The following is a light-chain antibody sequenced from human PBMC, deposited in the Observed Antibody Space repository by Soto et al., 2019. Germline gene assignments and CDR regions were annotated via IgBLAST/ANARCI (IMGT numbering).Light chain of an antibody. J-gene: IGLJ2*01. CDR2: GNN. CDR3: QSFDSRLSGWV. V-gene: IGLV1-40*01. Sequence: QSVLTQPPSVSGAPGQRVTISCTGSSSNIGAGYDVHWYQHLPGTAPKLLVHGNNDRPSGVPDRFSASKADTSASLASTGLHVEDEADYYCQSFDSRLSGWVFGGGTQLTVL. CDR1: SSNIGAGYD.